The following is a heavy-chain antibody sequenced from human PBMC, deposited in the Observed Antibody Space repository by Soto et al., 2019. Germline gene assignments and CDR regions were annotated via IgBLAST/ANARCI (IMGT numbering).Heavy chain of an antibody. V-gene: IGHV3-33*01. CDR2: IRHDGSKK. CDR1: GFTFSSYG. Sequence: QVQLVESGGAVVQPGRSLRLSCAASGFTFSSYGFHWVRQAPGKGLEWVAAIRHDGSKKYYGDSVNDRFDMSTDDSKNTLYLQMTCLRVEHTAVYYCARDLSYGSGAFWGQGTLVTVSS. J-gene: IGHJ4*02. D-gene: IGHD3-10*01. CDR3: ARDLSYGSGAF.